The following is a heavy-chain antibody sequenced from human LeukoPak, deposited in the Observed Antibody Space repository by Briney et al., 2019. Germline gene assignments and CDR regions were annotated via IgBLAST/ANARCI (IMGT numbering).Heavy chain of an antibody. CDR2: ISYDGSNK. Sequence: PGGSLRLSCAASGFTFSSYGMHWVRQAPGKGLEWVAVISYDGSNKYYADSVKGRFTISRDNSKNTLYLQMNSLRAEDTAVYYCAKSKRGDKAYYFDYWGQGTLVTVSS. CDR1: GFTFSSYG. D-gene: IGHD2-21*02. V-gene: IGHV3-30*18. CDR3: AKSKRGDKAYYFDY. J-gene: IGHJ4*02.